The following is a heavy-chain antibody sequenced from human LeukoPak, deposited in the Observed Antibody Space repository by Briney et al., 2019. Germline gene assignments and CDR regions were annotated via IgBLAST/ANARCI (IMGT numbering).Heavy chain of an antibody. J-gene: IGHJ4*02. CDR2: IYYSGST. CDR1: GGSISSYY. D-gene: IGHD6-19*01. CDR3: ARWGWGAVALDY. V-gene: IGHV4-59*01. Sequence: SETLSLTCTVSGGSISSYYWSWIRQPPGKGLEWIGYIYYSGSTNYNPSLKSRVTISVDTSKNQFSLKLSSVTAADTAVYYCARWGWGAVALDYWGQGTLVTVSS.